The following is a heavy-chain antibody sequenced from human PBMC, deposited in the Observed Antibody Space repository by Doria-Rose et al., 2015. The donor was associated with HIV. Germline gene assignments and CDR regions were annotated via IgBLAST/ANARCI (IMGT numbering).Heavy chain of an antibody. Sequence: QDSGPVLVKPTETLTLTCTVSGVSLSSPGMGVSWIRQPPGKALEWLANIFSDDERSYKTSLKSRLTISRDTSKSQVVLTMTDMDPVDTATYYCARIKSSRWYHKYYFDFWGQGTLVIVSA. CDR1: GVSLSSPGMG. CDR3: ARIKSSRWYHKYYFDF. CDR2: IFSDDER. J-gene: IGHJ4*02. D-gene: IGHD6-13*01. V-gene: IGHV2-26*01.